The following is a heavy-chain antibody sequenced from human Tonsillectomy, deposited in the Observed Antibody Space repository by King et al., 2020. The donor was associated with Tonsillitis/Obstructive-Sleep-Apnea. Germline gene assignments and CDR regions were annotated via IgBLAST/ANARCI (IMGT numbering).Heavy chain of an antibody. CDR1: GFTFSTFG. CDR2: ISRTSTYI. D-gene: IGHD3-3*01. CDR3: ARANFGCDY. J-gene: IGHJ4*02. Sequence: VQLVESGGGLVKPGGSLRLSCEASGFTFSTFGMNWVRQAPGKGLEWVSSISRTSTYIYYADSVKGRFTISRDNARNSLYLQMDSLRAEDTAVYLCARANFGCDYWGQGTLVAVSS. V-gene: IGHV3-21*01.